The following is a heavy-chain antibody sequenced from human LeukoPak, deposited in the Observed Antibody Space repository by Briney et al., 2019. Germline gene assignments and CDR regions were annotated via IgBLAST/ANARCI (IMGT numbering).Heavy chain of an antibody. V-gene: IGHV5-51*01. CDR2: IYPGDSDT. Sequence: GESLKISCKGSGYSFSTNWIAWVRQMPGKGLEWMGIIYPGDSDTRYSPSFQGQVTISADKSITTAYLQWSSLKASDTAMYYCARRDSMSTFDYWGRGTRVTVSS. J-gene: IGHJ4*02. D-gene: IGHD5/OR15-5a*01. CDR3: ARRDSMSTFDY. CDR1: GYSFSTNW.